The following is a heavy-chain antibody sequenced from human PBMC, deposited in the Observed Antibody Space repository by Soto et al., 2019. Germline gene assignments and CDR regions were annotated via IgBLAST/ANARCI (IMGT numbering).Heavy chain of an antibody. CDR1: GYSFTSYW. CDR3: ARRRYCSGGSCWGFDY. Sequence: ESLKISCKGSGYSFTSYWISWVRQMPGKGLEWMGRIDPSDSYTNYSPSFQGHVTISADKSISTAYLQWSSLKASDTAMYYCARRRYCSGGSCWGFDYWGQGTLVTVSS. V-gene: IGHV5-10-1*01. CDR2: IDPSDSYT. D-gene: IGHD2-15*01. J-gene: IGHJ4*02.